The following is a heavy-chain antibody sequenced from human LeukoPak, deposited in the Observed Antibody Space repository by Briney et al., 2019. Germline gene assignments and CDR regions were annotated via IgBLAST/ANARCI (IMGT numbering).Heavy chain of an antibody. CDR1: GFTFSNSA. Sequence: SVKVSCKASGFTFSNSAVQWVRQARGQRLEWIGWIVVGSGNTNYAQKFQERVSITRDMSTSTAYMELSSLRSEDTAMYYCAADVGVGASVSWGLGTLVTVSS. J-gene: IGHJ4*02. CDR3: AADVGVGASVS. V-gene: IGHV1-58*01. CDR2: IVVGSGNT. D-gene: IGHD1-26*01.